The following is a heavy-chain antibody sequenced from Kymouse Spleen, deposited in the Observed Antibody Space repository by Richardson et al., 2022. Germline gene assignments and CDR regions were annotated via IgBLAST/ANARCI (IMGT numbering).Heavy chain of an antibody. D-gene: IGHD5-18,IGHD5-18*01. V-gene: IGHV4-34*01. CDR2: INHSGST. CDR3: ARERYSYGYDYYYYGMDV. J-gene: IGHJ6*02. CDR1: GGSFSGYY. Sequence: QVQLQQWGAGLLKPSETLSLTCAVYGGSFSGYYWSWIRQPPGKGLEWIGEINHSGSTNYNPSLKSRVTISVDTSKNQFSLKLSSVTAADTAVYYCARERYSYGYDYYYYGMDVWGQGTTVTVSS.